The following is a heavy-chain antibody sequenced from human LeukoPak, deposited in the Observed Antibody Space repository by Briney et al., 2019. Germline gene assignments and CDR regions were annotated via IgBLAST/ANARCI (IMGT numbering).Heavy chain of an antibody. J-gene: IGHJ4*02. CDR3: ARHERGAENLDY. V-gene: IGHV4-59*08. Sequence: SETLSLTCTVSGASISNYYWSWIRQPPGKGLECIGYVSYSGGANHNPSLKSRVTISADTSKNQVSLKLTSVTAADTAVYYCARHERGAENLDYWGQGTLVTVSS. CDR2: VSYSGGA. D-gene: IGHD1-1*01. CDR1: GASISNYY.